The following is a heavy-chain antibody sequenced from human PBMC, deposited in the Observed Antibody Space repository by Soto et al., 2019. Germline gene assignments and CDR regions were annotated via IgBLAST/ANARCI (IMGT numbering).Heavy chain of an antibody. V-gene: IGHV1-58*01. J-gene: IGHJ6*02. Sequence: GASVKVSCKASGFTFTSTAVQWVRQARGQRLEWIGWIVVGSGNTNYAQKFQERVTITRDMSTSTAYMELSSLRSEDTAVYYCAADSNKYYGGKPYGMDVWGQGTTVTVSS. CDR2: IVVGSGNT. CDR3: AADSNKYYGGKPYGMDV. CDR1: GFTFTSTA. D-gene: IGHD4-17*01.